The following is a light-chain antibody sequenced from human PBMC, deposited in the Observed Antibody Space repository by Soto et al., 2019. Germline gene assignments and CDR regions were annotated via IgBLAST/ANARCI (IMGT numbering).Light chain of an antibody. J-gene: IGLJ1*01. CDR3: SSYTSSSTLGV. Sequence: QSALTQPASVSGSPGQSITISFTGTSSDVGGYNYVSWYQQHPGKAPKLLIYEVNNRPSGVSNRFSGSKSGSTASLTISGLQAEDEADYYCSSYTSSSTLGVFGTGTKLTVL. CDR2: EVN. V-gene: IGLV2-14*01. CDR1: SSDVGGYNY.